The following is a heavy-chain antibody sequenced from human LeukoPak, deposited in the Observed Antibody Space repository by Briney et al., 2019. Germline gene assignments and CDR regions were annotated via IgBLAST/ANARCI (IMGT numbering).Heavy chain of an antibody. CDR1: GGSISSSSYY. J-gene: IGHJ4*02. D-gene: IGHD2-15*01. V-gene: IGHV4-39*01. CDR2: IYYSGST. Sequence: KPSETLSLTCTVSGGSISSSSYYWGWIRQPPGKGLEGIGSIYYSGSTYYNPSLKSRVTISVDTSKNQFSLKLSSVTAADTAVYYCARQVGVVVVAANYWGQGTLVTVSS. CDR3: ARQVGVVVVAANY.